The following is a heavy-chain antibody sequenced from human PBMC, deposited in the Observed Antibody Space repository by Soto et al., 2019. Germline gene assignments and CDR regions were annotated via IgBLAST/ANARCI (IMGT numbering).Heavy chain of an antibody. CDR1: GFTFSSYA. D-gene: IGHD3-3*01. V-gene: IGHV3-23*01. Sequence: GGSLRLSCAASGFTFSSYAMSWVRQAPGKGLEWVSAISGSGGSTYYADSVKGRFTISRDNSKNTLYLQMNSLRAEDTAVYYCAKTVQQYDFWSGGDAFDIWGQGTMVTVSS. CDR2: ISGSGGST. CDR3: AKTVQQYDFWSGGDAFDI. J-gene: IGHJ3*02.